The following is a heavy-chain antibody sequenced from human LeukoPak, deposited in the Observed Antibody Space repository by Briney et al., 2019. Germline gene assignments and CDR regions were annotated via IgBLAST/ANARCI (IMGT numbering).Heavy chain of an antibody. CDR3: AREGVTAYDY. Sequence: ASVKVSCKASGGTFSSYAISWVRQAPGQGLEWMGGIIPIFGTANYAQKFQGGVTITTDESTGTAYMELSSLRSEDTAVYYCAREGVTAYDYWGQGTLVTVSS. CDR1: GGTFSSYA. D-gene: IGHD5-18*01. J-gene: IGHJ4*02. V-gene: IGHV1-69*05. CDR2: IIPIFGTA.